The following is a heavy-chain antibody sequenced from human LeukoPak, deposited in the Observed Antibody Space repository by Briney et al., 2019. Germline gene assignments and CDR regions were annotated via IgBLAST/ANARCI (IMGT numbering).Heavy chain of an antibody. D-gene: IGHD1-26*01. Sequence: GGSLRLSCAASGFTFSSYWMHWVGQAPGKGLVCVSRITSDGSSTSYADSVRGRFTISRDNAKNTVYLQMNSLRAEDTAVYYCARDLTGAVFDFWGQGTLVSVSS. CDR1: GFTFSSYW. J-gene: IGHJ4*02. V-gene: IGHV3-74*01. CDR2: ITSDGSST. CDR3: ARDLTGAVFDF.